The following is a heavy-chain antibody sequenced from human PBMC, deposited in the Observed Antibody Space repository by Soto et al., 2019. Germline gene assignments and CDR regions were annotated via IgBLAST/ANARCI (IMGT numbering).Heavy chain of an antibody. Sequence: ASVKVSCKASGYTFTGYYMHWVRQAPGQGLEWMGWINPNSGGTNYAQKFQGRVTMTRDTSISTAYMELSRLRSDDTAVYYCASDRISTGYYNVPGYLQHWGQGTLVTVSS. CDR2: INPNSGGT. CDR3: ASDRISTGYYNVPGYLQH. V-gene: IGHV1-2*02. CDR1: GYTFTGYY. D-gene: IGHD3-9*01. J-gene: IGHJ1*01.